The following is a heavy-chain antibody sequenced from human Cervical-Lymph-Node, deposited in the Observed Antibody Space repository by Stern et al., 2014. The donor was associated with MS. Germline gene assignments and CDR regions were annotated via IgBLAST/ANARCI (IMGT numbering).Heavy chain of an antibody. D-gene: IGHD4-23*01. CDR3: ARDLPRGGGNGMDV. V-gene: IGHV3-13*01. Sequence: DQLVESVGGLVQPGGSLRLSCAASGFNFSAFDMHWVRQVTGKRLEWVSAISSAGDRYYPGSVKGRFTISRDSAKSSLYLQMNSLRAGDTAVYYCARDLPRGGGNGMDVWGQGTTVTVSS. J-gene: IGHJ6*02. CDR2: ISSAGDR. CDR1: GFNFSAFD.